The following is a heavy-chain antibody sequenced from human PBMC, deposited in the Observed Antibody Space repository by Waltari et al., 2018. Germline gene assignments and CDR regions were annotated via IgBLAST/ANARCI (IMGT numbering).Heavy chain of an antibody. Sequence: QVQLKQWGAGTLKPSETLSLTCGAHGGSFSGYHWTGVRPPPGKGLEWIGEINNGAVTNYSPSRKCRVAISVDASKKQWSLSVRSVTAADTAVYYCARGGVPDYYGSGSPYRNWFDPWGPGTLVTVSS. CDR1: GGSFSGYH. CDR3: ARGGVPDYYGSGSPYRNWFDP. J-gene: IGHJ5*02. V-gene: IGHV4-34*02. D-gene: IGHD3-10*01. CDR2: INNGAVT.